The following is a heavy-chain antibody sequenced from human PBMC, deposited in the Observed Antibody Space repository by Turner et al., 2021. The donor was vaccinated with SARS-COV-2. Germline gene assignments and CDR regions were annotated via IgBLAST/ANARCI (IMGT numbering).Heavy chain of an antibody. Sequence: EVQLVESGRGFVEPGVSLSLSCAASVLTLRHAWMRCVRQGPGKGLEWVGRIKSKTEGGTTGGAARVKGRFTIARDELKNTLYLQMNRLKTEDTAVYYCTTDASWEQHYYCCYYGMDVWGQGTTVTVSS. CDR2: IKSKTEGGTT. CDR1: VLTLRHAW. D-gene: IGHD1-26*01. CDR3: TTDASWEQHYYCCYYGMDV. J-gene: IGHJ6*02. V-gene: IGHV3-15*01.